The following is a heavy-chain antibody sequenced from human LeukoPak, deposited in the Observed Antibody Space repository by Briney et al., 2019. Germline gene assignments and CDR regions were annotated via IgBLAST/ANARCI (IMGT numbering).Heavy chain of an antibody. D-gene: IGHD3-22*01. CDR2: INPSGGST. CDR3: ARGPPLGYYDSSGYYYGINYFDY. J-gene: IGHJ4*02. Sequence: GASVKVSCKSAGYTFTSYYMHWVRHAPGQGLGWMGIINPSGGSTSYAQKFQGRVTMTRDMSTSTVYMELSSLRSEDTAVYYCARGPPLGYYDSSGYYYGINYFDYWGQGTLVTVSS. V-gene: IGHV1-46*01. CDR1: GYTFTSYY.